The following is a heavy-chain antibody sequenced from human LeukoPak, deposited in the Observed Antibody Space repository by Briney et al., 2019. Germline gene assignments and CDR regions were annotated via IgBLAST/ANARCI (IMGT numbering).Heavy chain of an antibody. D-gene: IGHD3-9*01. J-gene: IGHJ3*02. CDR1: GGSISSYY. CDR3: AREGVGYYDFLTGYYKPSHAFDI. CDR2: IYYSGST. Sequence: PSETLSLTCTVSGGSISSYYWSWLRQPPGKGLEWIGYIYYSGSTNYNPSLKSRVTISVDTSKNQFSLKLSSVTAADTAVYYCAREGVGYYDFLTGYYKPSHAFDIWGQGTMVTVSS. V-gene: IGHV4-59*01.